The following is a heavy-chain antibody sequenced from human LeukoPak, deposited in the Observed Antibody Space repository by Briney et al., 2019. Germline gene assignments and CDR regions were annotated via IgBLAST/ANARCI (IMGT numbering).Heavy chain of an antibody. V-gene: IGHV1-2*02. Sequence: ASVKVSCKASGYTFTGYYMHWVRQAPGQGLEWMGWINPNSGGTNYAQKFQGRVTMTRDTSISTAYMELSRLRSDDTAVYYCAIEQSLWHPPGWFDPWGQGTLVTVSS. D-gene: IGHD1-14*01. CDR1: GYTFTGYY. CDR2: INPNSGGT. J-gene: IGHJ5*02. CDR3: AIEQSLWHPPGWFDP.